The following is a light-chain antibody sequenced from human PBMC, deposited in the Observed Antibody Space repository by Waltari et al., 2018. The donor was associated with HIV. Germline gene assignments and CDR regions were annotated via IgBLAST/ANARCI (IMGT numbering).Light chain of an antibody. V-gene: IGLV1-40*01. CDR1: SSNIGAGSD. CDR2: GNT. CDR3: QSYDNSLSGHWG. J-gene: IGLJ3*02. Sequence: QSALTQPPSVSGAPGQRVTISCTGRSSNIGAGSDVHWYQQLPGTAPKLLIYGNTNRPSGVPDRFSGSKSGTSASLAITGLQTEDEGTYYCQSYDNSLSGHWGFGGGTKLTVL.